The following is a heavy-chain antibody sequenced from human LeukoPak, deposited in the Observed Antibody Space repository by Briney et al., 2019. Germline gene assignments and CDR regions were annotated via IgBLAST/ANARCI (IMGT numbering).Heavy chain of an antibody. CDR3: ARGRRYSSSCFDI. CDR2: INHSGST. D-gene: IGHD6-13*01. CDR1: GGSFSGYY. J-gene: IGHJ3*02. Sequence: PSETLSLTCAVYGGSFSGYYWSWIRQPPGKGLEWIGEINHSGSTHYNPSLKSRVTISVDTSKNQFSLKLSSVTAADTAVYYCARGRRYSSSCFDIWGQGTMVTVSS. V-gene: IGHV4-34*01.